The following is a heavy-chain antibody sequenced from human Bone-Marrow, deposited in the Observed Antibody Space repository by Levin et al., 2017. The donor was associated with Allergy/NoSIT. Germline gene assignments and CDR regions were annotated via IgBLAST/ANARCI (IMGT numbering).Heavy chain of an antibody. Sequence: QTGGSLRLSCAASGFSFSSYAMHWVRQAPGKGLEWVALISYDGSNQYYADSVQGRFTISRDNSKNTLDLQIDSLRPEDTAIYYCAKITVSVLPDYWGHGTLVTVSS. V-gene: IGHV3-30*18. D-gene: IGHD6-19*01. J-gene: IGHJ4*01. CDR3: AKITVSVLPDY. CDR2: ISYDGSNQ. CDR1: GFSFSSYA.